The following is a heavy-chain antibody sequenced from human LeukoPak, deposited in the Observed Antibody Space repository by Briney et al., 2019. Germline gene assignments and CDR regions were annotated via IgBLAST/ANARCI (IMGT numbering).Heavy chain of an antibody. CDR3: ARVVRYSSGPLTDLFPYSFDY. Sequence: ASVKVSCKASGYTFTNYAMHWVRQAPGQRLEWMGWINAGHGNTKYSQEFQGRVTITRDTSASTAYMELSSLRSEDTAVYYCARVVRYSSGPLTDLFPYSFDYWGQGTLVTVSS. V-gene: IGHV1-3*03. CDR2: INAGHGNT. CDR1: GYTFTNYA. J-gene: IGHJ4*02. D-gene: IGHD6-25*01.